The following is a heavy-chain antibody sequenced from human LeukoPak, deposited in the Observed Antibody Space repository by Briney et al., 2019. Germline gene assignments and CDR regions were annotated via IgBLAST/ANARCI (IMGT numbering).Heavy chain of an antibody. V-gene: IGHV5-51*01. D-gene: IGHD3-10*01. J-gene: IGHJ3*02. Sequence: GESLKISCKGSGYSFTSYWISWVRQMPGKGLEWMGIIYPGDSDTRYSPSFQGQVTISADKSISTAYLQWSSLKASDTAMYYCARRYYGSARDDAFDIWGQGTMVTVSS. CDR1: GYSFTSYW. CDR3: ARRYYGSARDDAFDI. CDR2: IYPGDSDT.